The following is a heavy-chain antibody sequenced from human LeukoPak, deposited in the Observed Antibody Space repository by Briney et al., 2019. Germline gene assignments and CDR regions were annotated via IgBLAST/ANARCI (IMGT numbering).Heavy chain of an antibody. CDR2: IYYSGST. Sequence: SETLSLTCTVSGGSISSYYWSWVRQPPGKGLEWIGYIYYSGSTYYNPSLKSRVTISVDTSKNQFSLKLSSVTAADTAVYYCAREEIFGVVIDPWGQGTLVTVSS. D-gene: IGHD3-3*01. CDR1: GGSISSYY. J-gene: IGHJ5*02. V-gene: IGHV4-30-4*08. CDR3: AREEIFGVVIDP.